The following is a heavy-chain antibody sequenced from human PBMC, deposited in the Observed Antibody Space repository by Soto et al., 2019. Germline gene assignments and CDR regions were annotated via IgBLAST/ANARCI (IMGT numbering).Heavy chain of an antibody. V-gene: IGHV1-18*01. CDR1: GYTFTSYG. CDR3: AREGRDGYNFGFYYYGMDV. Sequence: GASMKVSCKASGYTFTSYGISWVRQAPGQGLEWMGWISAYNGNTNYAQKLQGRVTMTTDTSTSTAYMELRSLRSDDTAVYYCAREGRDGYNFGFYYYGMDVWGQGTTVTVSS. CDR2: ISAYNGNT. J-gene: IGHJ6*02. D-gene: IGHD5-12*01.